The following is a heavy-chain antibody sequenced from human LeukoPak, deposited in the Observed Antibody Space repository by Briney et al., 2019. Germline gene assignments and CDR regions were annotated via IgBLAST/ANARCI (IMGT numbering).Heavy chain of an antibody. CDR2: IYYSGST. CDR3: ARALRLWGGNSGIAFDI. J-gene: IGHJ3*02. Sequence: SETLSLTCTVSGGSVSSYYWSWIRQPPEKGLEWIGYIYYSGSTSYNPSLKSRVSISEDMSNNQFSLKLSSVTAADTAVYYCARALRLWGGNSGIAFDIWGQGTMVTVSS. CDR1: GGSVSSYY. V-gene: IGHV4-59*02. D-gene: IGHD4-23*01.